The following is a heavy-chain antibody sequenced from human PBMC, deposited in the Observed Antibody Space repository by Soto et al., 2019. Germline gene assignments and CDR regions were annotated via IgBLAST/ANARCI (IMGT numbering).Heavy chain of an antibody. Sequence: PSETLSLTCTVSGGSISSGGSYWSWIRQPPGKGLEWIGYIYYSGSTNYNPSLKSRVTISVDTSKNQFSLKLSSVTAADTAVYYCARERRAMIDYWGQGTLVTVSS. V-gene: IGHV4-61*08. CDR3: ARERRAMIDY. J-gene: IGHJ4*02. D-gene: IGHD1-1*01. CDR1: GGSISSGGSY. CDR2: IYYSGST.